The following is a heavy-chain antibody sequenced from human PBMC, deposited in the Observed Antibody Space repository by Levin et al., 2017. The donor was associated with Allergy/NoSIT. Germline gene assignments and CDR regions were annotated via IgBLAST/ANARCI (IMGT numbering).Heavy chain of an antibody. CDR3: ARGGGYSGYDLL. V-gene: IGHV4-34*01. J-gene: IGHJ4*02. CDR1: GGSFSGYY. Sequence: SQTLSLTCAVYGGSFSGYYWSWIRQPPGKGLEWIGEINHSGSTNYNPSLKSRVTISVDTSKNQFSLKLSSVTAADTAVYYCARGGGYSGYDLLWGQGTLVTVSS. CDR2: INHSGST. D-gene: IGHD5-12*01.